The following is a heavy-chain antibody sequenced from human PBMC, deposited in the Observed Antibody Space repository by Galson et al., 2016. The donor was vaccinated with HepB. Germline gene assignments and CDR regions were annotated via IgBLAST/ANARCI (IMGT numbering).Heavy chain of an antibody. CDR2: VFYSGST. CDR1: GGSISAGDYY. CDR3: ARERYYYDRSGYYYFFDN. J-gene: IGHJ4*02. V-gene: IGHV4-30-4*01. D-gene: IGHD3-22*01. Sequence: NLSLTCTVSGGSISAGDYYWSWIRQPPGKGLEWIGYVFYSGSTYYNPSLQSRVTISVDTSKNQFSLKLNSVTPADTAVYYCARERYYYDRSGYYYFFDNWGQGTPITVSS.